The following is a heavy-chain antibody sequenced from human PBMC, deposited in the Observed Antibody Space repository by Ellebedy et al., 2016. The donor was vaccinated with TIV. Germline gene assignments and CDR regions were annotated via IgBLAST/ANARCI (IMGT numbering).Heavy chain of an antibody. V-gene: IGHV1-69*04. CDR1: GGTFSSYA. CDR3: ARGIRVVVAATYDAFDI. Sequence: SVKVSXXASGGTFSSYAISWVRQPPGQGLEWMGRIIPILGIANYAQKFQGRVTITADKSTSTAYMELSSLRSEDTAVYYCARGIRVVVAATYDAFDIWGQGTMVTVSS. CDR2: IIPILGIA. J-gene: IGHJ3*02. D-gene: IGHD2-15*01.